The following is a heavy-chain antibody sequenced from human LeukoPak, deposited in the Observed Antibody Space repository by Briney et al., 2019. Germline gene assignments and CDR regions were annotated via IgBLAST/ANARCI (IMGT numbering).Heavy chain of an antibody. Sequence: SQTLSLTCTVSGGSISSGSYYWSWIRQPAGKGLEWIGRIYTSGSTNYNPSLKSRVTISVDTSKNQFSLKLSSVTAADTAVYYCARSYDSSGYYPYYYYYMDVWGKGTTVTVSS. J-gene: IGHJ6*03. CDR1: GGSISSGSYY. D-gene: IGHD3-22*01. CDR2: IYTSGST. V-gene: IGHV4-61*02. CDR3: ARSYDSSGYYPYYYYYMDV.